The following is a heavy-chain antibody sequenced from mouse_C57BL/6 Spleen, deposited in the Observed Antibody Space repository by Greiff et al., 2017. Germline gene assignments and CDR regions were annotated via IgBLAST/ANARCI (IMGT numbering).Heavy chain of an antibody. CDR1: GYTFTSYG. CDR3: AIPSITTVVAQYYFDY. V-gene: IGHV1-81*01. Sequence: QVQLQQSGAELARPGASVKLSCKASGYTFTSYGISWVKQRTGQGLEWIGEIYPRSGNTYYNEKFKGKDTLTADKSSSTAYMELRSLTSEDSAVYFWAIPSITTVVAQYYFDYWGQGTTLTVSS. D-gene: IGHD1-1*01. J-gene: IGHJ2*01. CDR2: IYPRSGNT.